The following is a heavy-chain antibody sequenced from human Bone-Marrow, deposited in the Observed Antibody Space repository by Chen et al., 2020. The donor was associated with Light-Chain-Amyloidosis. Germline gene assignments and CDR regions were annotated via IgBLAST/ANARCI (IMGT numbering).Heavy chain of an antibody. Sequence: EEHLVESGGGLVQPGRSLRLSCEASGFTFDDYAMHWVRHAPGKGLEWVSGISWNSGVKGDVDSVRGRFTISRDGVKNSLYLQMNSLRPEDTALYYCAKDKGGSMGFGMDVWGQGTTVIVSS. D-gene: IGHD3-10*01. CDR1: GFTFDDYA. CDR3: AKDKGGSMGFGMDV. J-gene: IGHJ6*02. V-gene: IGHV3-9*01. CDR2: ISWNSGVK.